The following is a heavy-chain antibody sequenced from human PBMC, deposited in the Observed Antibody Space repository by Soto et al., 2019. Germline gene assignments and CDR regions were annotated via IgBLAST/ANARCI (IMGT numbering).Heavy chain of an antibody. Sequence: ASVKVSCKASGGTFSSYAISWVRQAPGQGLEWMGGIIPIFGTANYAQKIQGRVTITADESTSTAYMELSSLRSEDTAVYYCASDVDTAKVTGYWGQGTLVTVSS. CDR3: ASDVDTAKVTGY. CDR1: GGTFSSYA. D-gene: IGHD5-18*01. J-gene: IGHJ4*02. CDR2: IIPIFGTA. V-gene: IGHV1-69*13.